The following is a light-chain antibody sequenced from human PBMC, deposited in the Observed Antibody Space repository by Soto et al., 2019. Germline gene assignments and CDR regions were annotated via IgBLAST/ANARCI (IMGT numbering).Light chain of an antibody. Sequence: IQLTQSPSSLSASIGDRVTITCRASQDIASYLAPYQQKPGNAPNLLIYAASTLHSGVPSRFSGSGSGTDFPLTISSLQPEDFVTYYCQQLNVNLLFGXGTKXEIK. J-gene: IGKJ2*01. CDR2: AAS. V-gene: IGKV1-9*01. CDR3: QQLNVNLL. CDR1: QDIASY.